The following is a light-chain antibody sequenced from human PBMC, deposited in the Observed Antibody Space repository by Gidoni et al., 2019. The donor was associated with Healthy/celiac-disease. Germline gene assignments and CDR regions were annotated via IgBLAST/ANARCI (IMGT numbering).Light chain of an antibody. J-gene: IGKJ3*01. Sequence: AIQLTQSPSSLSASVGDRVTITCRASPGISSALAWYQQKTGKAPKLLIYDASSLESGVPSRFSGSGSGTDFTLTISSLQPEDFATYYCQQFNSYLFTFGPXTKVDIK. CDR2: DAS. CDR3: QQFNSYLFT. V-gene: IGKV1-13*02. CDR1: PGISSA.